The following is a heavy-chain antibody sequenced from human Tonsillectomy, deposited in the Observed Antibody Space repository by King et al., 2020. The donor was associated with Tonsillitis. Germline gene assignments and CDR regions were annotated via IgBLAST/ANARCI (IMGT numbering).Heavy chain of an antibody. CDR2: ISPTSGGT. D-gene: IGHD3-10*01. J-gene: IGHJ3*02. CDR1: GYTFTGYH. Sequence: QLVQSGAEVKKPGASVKVSCKASGYTFTGYHMHWVRQARGQGLEWMGWISPTSGGTNYAQMFQGRVTMTRDTSITTAYMELGGLRSDDTAVYYCAKIGTAYGAFDIWGQGTMVTVSS. CDR3: AKIGTAYGAFDI. V-gene: IGHV1-2*02.